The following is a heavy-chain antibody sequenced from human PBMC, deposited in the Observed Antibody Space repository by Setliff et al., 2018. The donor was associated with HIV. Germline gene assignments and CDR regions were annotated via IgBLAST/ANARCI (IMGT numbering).Heavy chain of an antibody. Sequence: SETLSLTCAVSGGSISSNKWWSWVRQPPGKGLEWIGEIYQSGHTNYSPPLESRVTISVDESKNQFSLKLSSVTAADTAVYYCARQGNIVVVTSFDYWGQGTLVTVSS. J-gene: IGHJ4*02. CDR3: ARQGNIVVVTSFDY. CDR1: GGSISSNKW. V-gene: IGHV4-4*02. CDR2: IYQSGHT. D-gene: IGHD2-21*02.